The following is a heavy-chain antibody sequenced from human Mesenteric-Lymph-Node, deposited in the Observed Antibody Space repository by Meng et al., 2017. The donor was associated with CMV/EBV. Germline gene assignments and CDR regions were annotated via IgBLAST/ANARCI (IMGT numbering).Heavy chain of an antibody. CDR1: GGSISSSSYY. CDR3: ARDHYGYLDY. V-gene: IGHV4-39*07. Sequence: GSLRLSCTVSGGSISSSSYYWGWIRQPPGKGLEWIGSIYDNGNTYYNPSLKSRVTISVDTSKNQFSLKLSSVTAADTAVYYCARDHYGYLDYWGQGTLVTVSS. CDR2: IYDNGNT. J-gene: IGHJ4*02. D-gene: IGHD3-10*01.